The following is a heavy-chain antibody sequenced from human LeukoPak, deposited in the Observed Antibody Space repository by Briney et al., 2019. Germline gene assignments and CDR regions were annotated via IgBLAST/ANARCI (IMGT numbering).Heavy chain of an antibody. J-gene: IGHJ6*02. V-gene: IGHV3-7*01. CDR3: ARDGRPYYYGMDV. D-gene: IGHD3/OR15-3a*01. CDR2: IKQDGSEK. CDR1: GFTFNSYW. Sequence: GGSLRLSGAASGFTFNSYWMSWVRQAPGKGLKWVANIKQDGSEKYYVDSVKGRFTISRDNAKNSLYLQMNSLRAEDTAVYYCARDGRPYYYGMDVWGQGTTVTVSS.